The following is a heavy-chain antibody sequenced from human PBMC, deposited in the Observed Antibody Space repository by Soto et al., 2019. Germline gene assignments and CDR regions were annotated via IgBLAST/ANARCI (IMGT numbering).Heavy chain of an antibody. J-gene: IGHJ4*02. CDR1: GFTFDDYA. Sequence: GGSLRLSCAASGFTFDDYAMHWVRRVPGKGLEWVSSISWNSNIIGYADSVKGRFTISRDNAKNSLYLQMNSLRPEDTAVYYCAKEMIASTLADFFDYWGQGILVTVSS. CDR2: ISWNSNII. CDR3: AKEMIASTLADFFDY. D-gene: IGHD2-21*01. V-gene: IGHV3-9*01.